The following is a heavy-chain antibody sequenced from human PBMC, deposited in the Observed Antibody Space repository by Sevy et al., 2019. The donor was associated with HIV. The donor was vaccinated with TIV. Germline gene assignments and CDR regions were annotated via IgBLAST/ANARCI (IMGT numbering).Heavy chain of an antibody. J-gene: IGHJ5*02. D-gene: IGHD3-16*02. CDR2: IYTSGGT. CDR1: GGSISSGSYY. CDR3: ARDGSITFGGVIVANWFDP. Sequence: SETLSLTCTVSGGSISSGSYYWSWIRQPAGKGLEWIGRIYTSGGTNYNPSLKSRVTMSVDTSKNQFSLKVSSVTAADTAVYYCARDGSITFGGVIVANWFDPWGQGTLVTVSS. V-gene: IGHV4-61*02.